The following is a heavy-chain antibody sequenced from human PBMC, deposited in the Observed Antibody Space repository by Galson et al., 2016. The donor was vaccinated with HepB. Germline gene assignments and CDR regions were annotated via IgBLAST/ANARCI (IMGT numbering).Heavy chain of an antibody. D-gene: IGHD3-22*01. J-gene: IGHJ4*02. CDR3: ARDGGVPSDNFDTSGSGYFDY. Sequence: SLRLSCAASGFSFSGYALHWVRQAPGKGLEWVAVISYDGIKKYYADSVEGRFTISRDNAKKTLYLQMNSLRAEDTAVYYCARDGGVPSDNFDTSGSGYFDYWGQGTLVSVSS. V-gene: IGHV3-30*03. CDR1: GFSFSGYA. CDR2: ISYDGIKK.